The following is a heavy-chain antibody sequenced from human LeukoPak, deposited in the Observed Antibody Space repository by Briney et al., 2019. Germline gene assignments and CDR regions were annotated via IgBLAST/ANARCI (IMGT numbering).Heavy chain of an antibody. J-gene: IGHJ4*02. D-gene: IGHD2-2*01. Sequence: GGSLRLSCAASGFTFSSYEMNWVRQAPGKGLEWVSYISSSGSTIYYADSVKGRFTISRDNSKNTLYLHMNSLRAEDTAVYYCAKDEVWYCSSTSCSSPGNWGQGTLVTVSS. CDR2: ISSSGSTI. V-gene: IGHV3-48*03. CDR1: GFTFSSYE. CDR3: AKDEVWYCSSTSCSSPGN.